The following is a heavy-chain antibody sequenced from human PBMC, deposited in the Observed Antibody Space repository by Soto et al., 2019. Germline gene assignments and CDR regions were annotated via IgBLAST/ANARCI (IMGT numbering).Heavy chain of an antibody. J-gene: IGHJ5*02. CDR2: IIPFSGTA. V-gene: IGHV1-69*06. CDR3: ARALRSEKES. D-gene: IGHD1-26*01. CDR1: GSTFSSFT. Sequence: QVQLVQSGAEVKKPGSSVKVSCKASGSTFSSFTISWVRQAPGQGLEWMGGIIPFSGTANYAQKFQGRVTITADKSTWTASMVPSRLRSEDTAVYYCARALRSEKESWGQGTLVTVAS.